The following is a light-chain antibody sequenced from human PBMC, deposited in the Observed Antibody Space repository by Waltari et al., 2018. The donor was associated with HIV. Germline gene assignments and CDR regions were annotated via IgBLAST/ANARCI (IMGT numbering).Light chain of an antibody. J-gene: IGLJ1*01. CDR2: DVG. Sequence: QSALTQPRSVSGSPGQSVTISCIGTSSDVGGYDFVSWYQQHPGKAPKLMIYDVGKRPSGVPARVSGSKSGNTASLTISGLQAEDEADYFCCSYAGNFFVFGTGTQVSVL. CDR1: SSDVGGYDF. CDR3: CSYAGNFFV. V-gene: IGLV2-11*01.